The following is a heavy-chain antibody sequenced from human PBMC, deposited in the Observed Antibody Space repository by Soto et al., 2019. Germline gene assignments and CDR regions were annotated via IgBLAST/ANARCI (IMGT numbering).Heavy chain of an antibody. CDR1: GYSFTSYW. Sequence: GESLKISCKGSGYSFTSYWIGWVRQMPGKGLDWMGIIYPGDSDTRYSPSFQGQVTISADKSISTAYLQWSSLKASDTAMYYCARHPMTTVTTGYYYYYMDVWGKGTTVTVSS. CDR3: ARHPMTTVTTGYYYYYMDV. V-gene: IGHV5-51*01. CDR2: IYPGDSDT. D-gene: IGHD4-17*01. J-gene: IGHJ6*03.